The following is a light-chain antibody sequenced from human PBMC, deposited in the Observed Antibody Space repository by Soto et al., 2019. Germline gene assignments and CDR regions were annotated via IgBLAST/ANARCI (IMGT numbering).Light chain of an antibody. J-gene: IGKJ5*01. Sequence: DIPLTQSPSFLSASVGDRVTITCRASQGISRYLAWYQQRPGRAPKLLIYAASTLQSGVPSRFSGSGSGTEFTLTISSLQPEDFPTYYCQQLNVYPITFGQGTRLEIK. CDR1: QGISRY. CDR2: AAS. V-gene: IGKV1-9*01. CDR3: QQLNVYPIT.